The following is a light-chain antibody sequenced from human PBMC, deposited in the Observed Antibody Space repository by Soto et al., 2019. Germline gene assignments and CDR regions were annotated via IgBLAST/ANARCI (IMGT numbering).Light chain of an antibody. CDR2: DGN. CDR1: ISDVDDYRY. Sequence: QTSLAQPRYVSGSPGQLLTISCTGTISDVDDYRYVSWYQQYPGKAPKLVIYDGNKRPSGVPDRFSGYNSGNTASLTISGLQAEDEADYYCCSYVTTPEIFGTGTKVTVL. CDR3: CSYVTTPEI. J-gene: IGLJ1*01. V-gene: IGLV2-11*01.